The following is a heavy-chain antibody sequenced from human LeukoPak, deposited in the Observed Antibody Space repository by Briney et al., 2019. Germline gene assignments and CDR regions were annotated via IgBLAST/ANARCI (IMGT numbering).Heavy chain of an antibody. D-gene: IGHD2-15*01. CDR2: IYYSGNT. Sequence: SETLSLTCTVSGGSISSYYWIWIRQPPGKGLEWIGYIYYSGNTNYNPSLKSRVTISLDTSKNQFSLKLSSVTAADTAVYYCARRSPAGNYYYGLDVWGQGTTVIVSS. V-gene: IGHV4-59*08. J-gene: IGHJ6*02. CDR3: ARRSPAGNYYYGLDV. CDR1: GGSISSYY.